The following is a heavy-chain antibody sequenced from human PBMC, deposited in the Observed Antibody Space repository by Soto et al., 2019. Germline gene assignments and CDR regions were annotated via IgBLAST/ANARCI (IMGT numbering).Heavy chain of an antibody. J-gene: IGHJ3*02. D-gene: IGHD2-21*02. CDR3: ASGPVAYCGGDCSSYAFDI. V-gene: IGHV1-18*01. CDR1: GYTFTSYG. Sequence: ASVKVSCKVSGYTFTSYGISWVRQAPGQGLEWMGWISAYNGNTNYAQKLQGRVTMTTDTSTSTAYMELRSLRSDDTAVYYCASGPVAYCGGDCSSYAFDIWGQGTMVTVSS. CDR2: ISAYNGNT.